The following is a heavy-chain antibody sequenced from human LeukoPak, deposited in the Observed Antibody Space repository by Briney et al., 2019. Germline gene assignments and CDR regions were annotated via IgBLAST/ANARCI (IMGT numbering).Heavy chain of an antibody. CDR2: ISYDGSNK. CDR1: GFTFSSYG. Sequence: GGSLRLSCAASGFTFSSYGMHWVRQAPGKGLEWVAVISYDGSNKYYADSVKGRSTISRDNSKNTLFLQMNSLRAEDTAVYYCAKSLRTYYYDSSGPDYWGQGTLVTVSS. J-gene: IGHJ4*02. CDR3: AKSLRTYYYDSSGPDY. D-gene: IGHD3-22*01. V-gene: IGHV3-30*18.